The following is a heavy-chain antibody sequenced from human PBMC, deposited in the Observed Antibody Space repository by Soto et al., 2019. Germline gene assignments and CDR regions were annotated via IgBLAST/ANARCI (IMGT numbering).Heavy chain of an antibody. CDR2: IYYSGST. D-gene: IGHD2-15*01. CDR1: GGSISSGGYC. Sequence: SETLSLTCTVSGGSISSGGYCWSWIRQHPGKDLEWIGYIYYSGSTYYNPSLKSRVTISVDTSKNPFSLKLSSVTAADTAVYYCARGSGGYSSGYYHYYYCMDVWGQGTTVTVSS. CDR3: ARGSGGYSSGYYHYYYCMDV. J-gene: IGHJ6*02. V-gene: IGHV4-31*03.